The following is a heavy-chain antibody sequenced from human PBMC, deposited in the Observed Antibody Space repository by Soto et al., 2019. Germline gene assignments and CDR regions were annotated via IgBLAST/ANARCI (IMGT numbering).Heavy chain of an antibody. CDR2: ISTYNGNT. CDR1: GYTFTSYG. D-gene: IGHD3-10*01. J-gene: IGHJ4*02. Sequence: QVQLVQSGAEVKKPGASVKVSCKASGYTFTSYGISWVRQAPGQGLEGMGWISTYNGNTKYAQKLQGRGTMTTDTYTSTAYMELRSLRSDDTAVFYCAREMVRGVGSDYWGQGTLVTVSS. CDR3: AREMVRGVGSDY. V-gene: IGHV1-18*01.